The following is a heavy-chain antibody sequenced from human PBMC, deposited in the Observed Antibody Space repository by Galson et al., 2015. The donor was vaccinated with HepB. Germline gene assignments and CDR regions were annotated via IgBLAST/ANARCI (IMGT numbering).Heavy chain of an antibody. J-gene: IGHJ2*01. CDR3: ARERESSGYFGYFDL. Sequence: SLRLSCAASGFTFSNYAMHWVRQAPGKGPEYVSALTGNGGTTHYANSVKGRFTISGDTSRNTMYLQTDSLRPEDMAVYYCARERESSGYFGYFDLWGRGTPVIVSS. CDR1: GFTFSNYA. V-gene: IGHV3-64*01. CDR2: LTGNGGTT. D-gene: IGHD3-22*01.